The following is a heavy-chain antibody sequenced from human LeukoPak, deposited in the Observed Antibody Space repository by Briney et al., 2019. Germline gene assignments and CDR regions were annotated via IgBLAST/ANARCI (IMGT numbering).Heavy chain of an antibody. Sequence: GGSLRLSCAASGFTFTTYWMSWVRQAPGKGLEWVSIIYSGGSTFYADSVKGRFTISRDNADNSLYLQMNSLRAEDTAVYFCARDKEKGSTSGSAFDFWGQGTMVTVSA. CDR2: IYSGGST. CDR3: ARDKEKGSTSGSAFDF. D-gene: IGHD1-26*01. J-gene: IGHJ3*01. CDR1: GFTFTTYW. V-gene: IGHV3-66*01.